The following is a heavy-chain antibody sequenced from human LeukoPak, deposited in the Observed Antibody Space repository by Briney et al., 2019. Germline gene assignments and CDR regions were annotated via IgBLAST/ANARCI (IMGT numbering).Heavy chain of an antibody. D-gene: IGHD6-6*01. J-gene: IGHJ4*02. V-gene: IGHV4-34*01. CDR2: INHSGST. CDR3: ARLLRRTKSCSSNFDY. Sequence: PSETLSLTCAVYGGSFSGYYWSWIRQPPGKGLEWIGEINHSGSTNYNPSLKSRVTLSVDTSKNQFSLKLSSVTAADTAVYYCARLLRRTKSCSSNFDYWGEGTLVTVSS. CDR1: GGSFSGYY.